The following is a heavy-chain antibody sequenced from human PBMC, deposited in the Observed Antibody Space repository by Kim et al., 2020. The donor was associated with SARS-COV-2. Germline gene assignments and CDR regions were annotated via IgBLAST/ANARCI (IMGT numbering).Heavy chain of an antibody. V-gene: IGHV1-69*10. CDR1: GGTFSNYA. CDR2: IIPLLGIA. CDR3: AREGKDCGGDCSESDY. J-gene: IGHJ4*02. Sequence: SVKVSCKASGGTFSNYAISWVRPSPVQGLSSLLRIIPLLGIANYAQKFQGRVTITADKSTSTAYMELSSLRSEDTAVYYCAREGKDCGGDCSESDYWGQ. D-gene: IGHD2-21*02.